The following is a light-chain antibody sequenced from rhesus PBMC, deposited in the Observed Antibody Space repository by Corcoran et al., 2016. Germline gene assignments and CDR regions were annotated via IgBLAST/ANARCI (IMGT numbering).Light chain of an antibody. Sequence: DIVMTQTPLSLPVTPGEPASISCRSSQSLLHSNGPTYLFWYLQKPGKSPQLLIYSGSNRAPGVPDRLSGSGSGTDCTLKVSRVEAEDVGIYYCLQDIQFPTFGQGTKVEIK. V-gene: IGKV2-72*02. CDR1: QSLLHSNGPTY. CDR3: LQDIQFPT. CDR2: SGS. J-gene: IGKJ2*01.